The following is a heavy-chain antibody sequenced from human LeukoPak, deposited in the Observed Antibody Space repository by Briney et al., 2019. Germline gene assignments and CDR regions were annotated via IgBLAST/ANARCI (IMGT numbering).Heavy chain of an antibody. CDR1: GFAFSFYA. V-gene: IGHV3-23*01. J-gene: IGHJ5*01. Sequence: GGSLRLSCAASGFAFSFYAMSWLRQPPGKGLEWVSTINANSGTTSYAASVRGRFTISRDNSKNTLYLQVNTLRADDTATYYCAKPVSGGLAVTADWFHLWGQGTLVVVSS. D-gene: IGHD6-19*01. CDR2: INANSGTT. CDR3: AKPVSGGLAVTADWFHL.